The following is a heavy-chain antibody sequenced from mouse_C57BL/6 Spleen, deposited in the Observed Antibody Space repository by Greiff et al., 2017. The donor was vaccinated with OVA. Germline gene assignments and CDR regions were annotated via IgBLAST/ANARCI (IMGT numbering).Heavy chain of an antibody. CDR3: AKRTTVVPYWYFDV. Sequence: VQLQQSGPGLVQPSQSLSITCTVSGFSLTSYGVHWVRQSPGKGLEWLGVIWRGGSTDYNAAFMSRLSITKDNSKSQVFFKMNSLQADDTAIYYCAKRTTVVPYWYFDVWGTGTTVTVSS. CDR2: IWRGGST. J-gene: IGHJ1*03. V-gene: IGHV2-5*01. D-gene: IGHD1-1*01. CDR1: GFSLTSYG.